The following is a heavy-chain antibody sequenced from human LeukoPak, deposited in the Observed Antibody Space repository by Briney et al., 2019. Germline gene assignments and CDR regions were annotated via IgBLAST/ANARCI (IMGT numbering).Heavy chain of an antibody. Sequence: GGSLRLSCAASGFTFDDYGMSWVRQAPGKGLVWVSRINTDGSSTTYADSVKGRFTSSRDNAKNTLYLQMNSLRAEDTAVYYCASAHNDYGDYDFGYWGQGTLVTVSS. D-gene: IGHD4-17*01. CDR3: ASAHNDYGDYDFGY. CDR2: INTDGSST. CDR1: GFTFDDYG. J-gene: IGHJ4*02. V-gene: IGHV3-74*01.